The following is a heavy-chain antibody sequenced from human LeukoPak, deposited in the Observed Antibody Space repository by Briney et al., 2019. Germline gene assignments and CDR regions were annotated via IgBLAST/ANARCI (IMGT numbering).Heavy chain of an antibody. CDR3: ARDIVATYAFDL. V-gene: IGHV3-49*03. J-gene: IGHJ3*01. CDR1: GFTFGNYA. CDR2: LRGKAYGGTP. Sequence: GGSLRLSCTASGFTFGNYAMSWCRQAPGKGLEWVGLLRGKAYGGTPEYAASVRGRFTISRDDSRSIVYLQMNSLKTEDSAMYFCARDIVATYAFDLWGQGTMVTVSS. D-gene: IGHD5-12*01.